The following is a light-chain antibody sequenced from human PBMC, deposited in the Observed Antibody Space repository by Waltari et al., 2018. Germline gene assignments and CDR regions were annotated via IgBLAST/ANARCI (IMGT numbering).Light chain of an antibody. J-gene: IGKJ1*01. CDR3: QQYDNWPRT. Sequence: VMTQSPATRSVSPGERATLTCRARQSVSSTLAWDQQTPGQAPRLRSYDASTRATGIPARFRGSGSGTEFNLTVSSLQSEDFAVYDCQQYDNWPRTFGQGTKVEIK. CDR1: QSVSST. CDR2: DAS. V-gene: IGKV3-15*01.